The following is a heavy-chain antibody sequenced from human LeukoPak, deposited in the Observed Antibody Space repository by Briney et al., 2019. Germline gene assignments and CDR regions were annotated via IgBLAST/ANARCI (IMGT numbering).Heavy chain of an antibody. Sequence: GGSLRLSCAASGFTFSSYAMHWVRQAPGKGLEYVSTISSNGGSTYYANSVKGRFTISRDNSKNTLYLQMGSLRAEDMAVYYCARGREVATAGDYCGEGTLVTVSS. CDR2: ISSNGGST. CDR1: GFTFSSYA. J-gene: IGHJ4*02. V-gene: IGHV3-64*01. CDR3: ARGREVATAGDY. D-gene: IGHD6-13*01.